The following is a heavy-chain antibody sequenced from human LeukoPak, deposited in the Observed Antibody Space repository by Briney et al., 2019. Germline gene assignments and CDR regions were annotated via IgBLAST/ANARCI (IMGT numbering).Heavy chain of an antibody. V-gene: IGHV3-11*01. CDR2: ISSSGSTI. D-gene: IGHD3-22*01. CDR3: ARVSRSKTYYYDSSGWYFDY. CDR1: GFTFSDYY. J-gene: IGHJ4*02. Sequence: GGSLRLSCAASGFTFSDYYMSWIRQAPGKGLEWVSYISSSGSTIYYADSVKGRFTISRDNAKNSLYLQMNSLRAEDTAVYYCARVSRSKTYYYDSSGWYFDYWGQGTLVTVSS.